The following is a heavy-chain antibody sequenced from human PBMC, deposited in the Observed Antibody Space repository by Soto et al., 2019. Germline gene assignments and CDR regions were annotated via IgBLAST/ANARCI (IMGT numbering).Heavy chain of an antibody. CDR1: GGSISSSSYF. CDR3: ARDRHNNFFDP. D-gene: IGHD6-6*01. V-gene: IGHV4-39*07. Sequence: SETLSLTCTVSGGSISSSSYFWGWIRQPPGKGLEWIGSIYYSGSTYYNPSLESRVAISLDTSRSQFSLTLHSVTAADTAIYYCARDRHNNFFDPWGQGTLVTVSS. J-gene: IGHJ5*02. CDR2: IYYSGST.